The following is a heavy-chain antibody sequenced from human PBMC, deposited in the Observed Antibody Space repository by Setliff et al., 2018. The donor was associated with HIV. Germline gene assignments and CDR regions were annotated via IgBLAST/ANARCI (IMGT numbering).Heavy chain of an antibody. CDR1: GGSISSGSYY. CDR2: IYIGST. CDR3: ARTYSSSWYSSHLWVDC. D-gene: IGHD6-13*01. V-gene: IGHV4-61*09. Sequence: SETLSLTCTVSGGSISSGSYYWSWIRQPAGKGLEWIGHIYIGSTNYNPSLKSRVTISAATSKNQFSLKLSSVTAADTAVYYCARTYSSSWYSSHLWVDCWGQGTLVTVSS. J-gene: IGHJ4*02.